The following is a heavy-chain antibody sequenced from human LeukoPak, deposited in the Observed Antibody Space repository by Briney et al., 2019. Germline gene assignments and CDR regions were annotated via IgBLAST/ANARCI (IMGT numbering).Heavy chain of an antibody. Sequence: GGSLRLSCETSGFGFGFHAMSWVRQAPGKGLEWVGLIRGKAYCGTREYAASVKGRFTISRDDPKSIAYLHMDSLKTEDTGVYYCVRESRPVGYFDYWGQGTLVTVSS. CDR3: VRESRPVGYFDY. CDR2: IRGKAYCGTR. D-gene: IGHD1-26*01. CDR1: GFGFGFHA. J-gene: IGHJ4*02. V-gene: IGHV3-49*04.